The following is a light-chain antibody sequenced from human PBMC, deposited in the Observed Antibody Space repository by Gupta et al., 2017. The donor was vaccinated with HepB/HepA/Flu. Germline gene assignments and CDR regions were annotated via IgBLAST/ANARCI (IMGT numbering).Light chain of an antibody. J-gene: IGKJ2*01. CDR3: QQYYSTLYT. Sequence: DIVMTQSPDSLAVSLGERATINCKSSQSVLYSSNNKNYLAWYQQKPGQPPKLLIYWASTRESGVPDRFSGSGSGTDFTLTISSLQAEDVAVYYCQQYYSTLYTFGQGTNLEIK. CDR1: QSVLYSSNNKNY. V-gene: IGKV4-1*01. CDR2: WAS.